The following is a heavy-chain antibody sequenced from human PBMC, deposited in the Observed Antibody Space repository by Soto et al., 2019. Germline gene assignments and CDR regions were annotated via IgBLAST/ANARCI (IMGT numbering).Heavy chain of an antibody. CDR3: AKEYYDSSGYYGWFDY. Sequence: PGGSLRLSCAASGFTFSSYAMSWVRQAPGKGLEWVSAISGSGGSTYYADSVKGRFTISRDNSKNTLYLQMNSLRAEDTAVYYCAKEYYDSSGYYGWFDYWGQGALVTVSS. CDR1: GFTFSSYA. V-gene: IGHV3-23*01. D-gene: IGHD3-22*01. J-gene: IGHJ4*02. CDR2: ISGSGGST.